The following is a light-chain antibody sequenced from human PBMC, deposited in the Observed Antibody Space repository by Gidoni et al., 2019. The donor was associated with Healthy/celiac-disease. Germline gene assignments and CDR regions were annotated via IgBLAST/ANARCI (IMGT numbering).Light chain of an antibody. CDR2: AAS. Sequence: DIQMTQSPSSLSASVGDRVTITCRASQSISSYLNWYQQKPGKAPKLLIYAASSLQSGVPSRLSGSGSGTDFTLTISSLQPEDFATYYCQQSYSTPYTCXQXTKLEIK. CDR3: QQSYSTPYT. J-gene: IGKJ2*01. CDR1: QSISSY. V-gene: IGKV1-39*01.